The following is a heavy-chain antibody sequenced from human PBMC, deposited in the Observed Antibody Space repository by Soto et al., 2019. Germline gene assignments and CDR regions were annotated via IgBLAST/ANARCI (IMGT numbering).Heavy chain of an antibody. J-gene: IGHJ6*02. CDR2: INHSGST. D-gene: IGHD6-13*01. V-gene: IGHV4-34*01. CDR1: GGSFSGYC. Sequence: SETLCLTCAVDGGSFSGYCWSWIRQPPGKGLEWIGEINHSGSTNYNPSLKSRVTISVDTSKNQLSLKLSSVTAADTAVYYCARGLFPRYSSSWNYYYYYGMDVWGQGTTVTVSS. CDR3: ARGLFPRYSSSWNYYYYYGMDV.